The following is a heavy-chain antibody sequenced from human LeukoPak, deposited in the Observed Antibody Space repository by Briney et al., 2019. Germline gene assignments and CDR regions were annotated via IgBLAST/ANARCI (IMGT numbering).Heavy chain of an antibody. Sequence: GESLKISCEGSGYSFTSYWIGWVRQMPGKGLEWMGIIYPPDSDTRYRPSFQGQVTISADKSISTAYLQWSSLKASDTGMYYCARLASEGTLDYWGQGTLVTVSS. CDR2: IYPPDSDT. CDR1: GYSFTSYW. CDR3: ARLASEGTLDY. D-gene: IGHD1-1*01. V-gene: IGHV5-51*01. J-gene: IGHJ4*02.